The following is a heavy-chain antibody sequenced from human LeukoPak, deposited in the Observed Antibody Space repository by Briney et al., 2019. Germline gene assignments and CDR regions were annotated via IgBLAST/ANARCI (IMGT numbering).Heavy chain of an antibody. CDR2: ISTSGRTT. V-gene: IGHV3-11*04. CDR1: GFTVSSNY. Sequence: GGSLRLSCAASGFTVSSNYMSWVRQAPGKGLEWLSYISTSGRTTYYADSVKGRFTISRDNAKNSLYLQLNSLRAEDTAVYFCARSVDTAMLLDQWGQGTLVTVSS. CDR3: ARSVDTAMLLDQ. D-gene: IGHD5-18*01. J-gene: IGHJ4*02.